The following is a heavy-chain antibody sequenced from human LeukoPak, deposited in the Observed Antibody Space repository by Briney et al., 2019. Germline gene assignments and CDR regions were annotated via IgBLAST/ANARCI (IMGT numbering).Heavy chain of an antibody. CDR1: GFTFSSYA. CDR2: ISYDGSNK. V-gene: IGHV3-30-3*01. Sequence: GGSLRLSCAASGFTFSSYAMHWVRQAPGKGLEWVAVISYDGSNKYYADSVKGRFTISRDNSKNTLYLQMNSLRAEDTAVYYCARGLREMATPNFDYWGQGTLVTVSS. D-gene: IGHD5-24*01. J-gene: IGHJ4*02. CDR3: ARGLREMATPNFDY.